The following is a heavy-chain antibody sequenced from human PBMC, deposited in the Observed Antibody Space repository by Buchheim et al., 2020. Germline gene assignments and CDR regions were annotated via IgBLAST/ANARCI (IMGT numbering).Heavy chain of an antibody. J-gene: IGHJ4*02. Sequence: QLQLQESGPGLVNPSGTLSLTCSVSGGSISSSSYSWGWIRQPPGKGLEWIGSIYYSGSAFYNPALESRATLLVDRSTSHFSLHLNSVTAADTAMYYCASNWGLYYFDYWGQGTL. D-gene: IGHD7-27*01. CDR1: GGSISSSSYS. CDR3: ASNWGLYYFDY. V-gene: IGHV4-39*07. CDR2: IYYSGSA.